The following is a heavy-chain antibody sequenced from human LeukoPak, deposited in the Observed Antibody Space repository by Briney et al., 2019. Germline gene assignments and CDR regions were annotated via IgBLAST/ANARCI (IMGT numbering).Heavy chain of an antibody. CDR2: SKSSGNYI. V-gene: IGHV3-21*01. CDR3: AREPTTVSPPG. J-gene: IGHJ4*02. CDR1: GFSLSDFT. Sequence: PGGSLRLSCVASGFSLSDFTMNWVRRAPGKGLEWVSSSKSSGNYIYYADSVKGRFTISRDNAKNSLYLQMNSLRAEDTAVYYCAREPTTVSPPGWGQGTLVTVSS. D-gene: IGHD4-11*01.